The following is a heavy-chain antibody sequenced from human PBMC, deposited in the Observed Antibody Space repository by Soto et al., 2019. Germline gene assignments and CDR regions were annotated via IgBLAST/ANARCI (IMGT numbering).Heavy chain of an antibody. CDR2: ISWNSGSI. J-gene: IGHJ4*02. V-gene: IGHV3-9*01. CDR3: AKMRTGTSLGYFDY. CDR1: GFTFDDYA. Sequence: SLRLSCAASGFTFDDYAMHWVRQAPGKGLEWVSGISWNSGSIGYAGSVKGRFTISSDNAKNSLYLQMNSLRAEDTALYYCAKMRTGTSLGYFDYWGQGTLVTVSS. D-gene: IGHD1-1*01.